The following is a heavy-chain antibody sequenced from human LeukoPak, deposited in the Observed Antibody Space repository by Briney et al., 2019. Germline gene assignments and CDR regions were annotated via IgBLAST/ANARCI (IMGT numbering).Heavy chain of an antibody. D-gene: IGHD3-16*02. CDR3: LEFGGVIVSY. V-gene: IGHV1-69*04. J-gene: IGHJ4*02. Sequence: SVKVSCKASGGTFSSYAISWVRQAPGQGLEWMGRIIPILGIANYARKFQGRVTITADKSTSTAYMELSSLRSEDTAVYYCLEFGGVIVSYWGQGTLVTVSS. CDR1: GGTFSSYA. CDR2: IIPILGIA.